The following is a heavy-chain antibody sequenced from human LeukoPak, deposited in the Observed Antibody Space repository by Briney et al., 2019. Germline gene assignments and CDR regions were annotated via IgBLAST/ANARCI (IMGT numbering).Heavy chain of an antibody. D-gene: IGHD6-13*01. CDR3: ARGKRGYSSSWYDY. J-gene: IGHJ4*02. CDR2: INHSGST. CDR1: GFTFSSYV. Sequence: PGGSLRLSCAASGFTFSSYVMNWIRQPPGKGLEWIGEINHSGSTNYNPSLKSRVTISVDTSKNQFSLKLSSVTAADTAVYYCARGKRGYSSSWYDYWGQGTLVTVSS. V-gene: IGHV4-34*01.